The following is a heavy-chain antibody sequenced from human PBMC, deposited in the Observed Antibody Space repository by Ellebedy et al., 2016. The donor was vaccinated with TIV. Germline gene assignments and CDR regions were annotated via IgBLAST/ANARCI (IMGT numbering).Heavy chain of an antibody. Sequence: ASVKVSCKASGGTFSSYAISWVRQAPGQGLEWMGRIIPILGIANYAQKFQGRVTITADKSTSTAYMELSSLRSEDTAVYYCLTVATLEGFDYWGQGTLVTVSS. J-gene: IGHJ4*02. CDR3: LTVATLEGFDY. V-gene: IGHV1-69*04. CDR1: GGTFSSYA. CDR2: IIPILGIA. D-gene: IGHD5-12*01.